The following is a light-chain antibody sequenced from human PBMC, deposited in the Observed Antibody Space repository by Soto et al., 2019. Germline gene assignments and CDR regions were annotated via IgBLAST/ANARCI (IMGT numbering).Light chain of an antibody. CDR2: DVS. CDR3: SSYTSSITLV. Sequence: QSALTQPASVSGSPGQSITISCTGTSSDVGAYSYVSWYQQHPGKAPKLIIYDVSNRPSGVSNRFSGSKSGNTAPLTISGLQAEDEADYYCSSYTSSITLVFGGGTKLTVL. J-gene: IGLJ2*01. CDR1: SSDVGAYSY. V-gene: IGLV2-14*01.